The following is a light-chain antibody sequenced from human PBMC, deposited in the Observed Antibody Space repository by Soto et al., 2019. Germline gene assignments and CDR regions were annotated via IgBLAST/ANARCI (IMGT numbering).Light chain of an antibody. CDR3: QQYGSSPRT. Sequence: IVLTQSPGTLSLSPGERATLSCRASQSVSSNYLAWYQQKPGQAPRLLIYGASNRATGIPDGFSGSGSGTDFTLTISRLEPEDFAVYYCQQYGSSPRTFGQGTKVDIK. CDR1: QSVSSNY. CDR2: GAS. V-gene: IGKV3-20*01. J-gene: IGKJ2*01.